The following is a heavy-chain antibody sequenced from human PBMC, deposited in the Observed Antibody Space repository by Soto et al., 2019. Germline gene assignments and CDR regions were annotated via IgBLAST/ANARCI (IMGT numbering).Heavy chain of an antibody. CDR1: GGTFSSYT. Sequence: SVKVSCKASGGTFSSYTISWVRQAPGQGLEWMGRIIPILGIANYAQKFQGRVTITADKSTSTAYMELSSLRSEDTAVYYCARAHHYDSSGHDAFDIWGQGTMVTVSS. D-gene: IGHD3-22*01. V-gene: IGHV1-69*02. CDR2: IIPILGIA. J-gene: IGHJ3*02. CDR3: ARAHHYDSSGHDAFDI.